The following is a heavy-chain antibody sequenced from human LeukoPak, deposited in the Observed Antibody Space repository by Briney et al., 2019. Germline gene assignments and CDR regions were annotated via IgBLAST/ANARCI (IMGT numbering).Heavy chain of an antibody. V-gene: IGHV1-69*13. CDR1: RCTFSSYA. D-gene: IGHD2-2*01. CDR3: ARALGYCSSTSCSNWFDP. Sequence: GASVKVSCKASRCTFSSYAISWVRQAPAQGLEWMGGIILIFGTANYAQKFQGRVTITADESMSTAYMELSSLRSEHTAVYYCARALGYCSSTSCSNWFDPWGQGTLVTVSS. J-gene: IGHJ5*02. CDR2: IILIFGTA.